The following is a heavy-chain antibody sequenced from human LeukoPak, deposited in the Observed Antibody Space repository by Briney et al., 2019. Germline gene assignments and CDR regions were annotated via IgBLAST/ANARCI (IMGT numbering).Heavy chain of an antibody. Sequence: SVKVSCKASGDTFSSYAISWVRQAPGQGLEWMGGIIPIFGTANYAQKFQGRVTITADESTSTAYMELSSLRSEDTAVYYCARGDYYGSGSYYKPVYYYYMDVWGKGTTVTIPS. D-gene: IGHD3-10*01. CDR3: ARGDYYGSGSYYKPVYYYYMDV. J-gene: IGHJ6*03. CDR1: GDTFSSYA. CDR2: IIPIFGTA. V-gene: IGHV1-69*13.